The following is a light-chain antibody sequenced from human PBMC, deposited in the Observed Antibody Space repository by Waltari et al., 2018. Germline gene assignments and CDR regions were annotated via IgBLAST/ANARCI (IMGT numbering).Light chain of an antibody. CDR3: MQALQTPYS. CDR1: QSLLHSNGNTY. Sequence: DIVITQTPPSLPATPGAPASIPPRSSQSLLHSNGNTYLYWYLQKPGQSPRLLIYRVSKRSSGLPDRFSGSGSGTDFTLKISRVEPEDVGVYYCMQALQTPYSFGQGTTVEIK. V-gene: IGKV2-29*02. J-gene: IGKJ2*03. CDR2: RVS.